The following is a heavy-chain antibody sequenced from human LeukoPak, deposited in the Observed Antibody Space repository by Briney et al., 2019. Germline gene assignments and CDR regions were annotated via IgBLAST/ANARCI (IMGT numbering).Heavy chain of an antibody. V-gene: IGHV4-34*01. Sequence: SETLSLTCAVYGGSFSGYYWSWIRQPPGKGLEWIGEINHSGSTNYNPSLKSRVTISADTSKNQFSLKLSSVTAADTAVYYCARYVLRQSPDAFDIWGQGTMVTVSS. J-gene: IGHJ3*02. CDR3: ARYVLRQSPDAFDI. CDR1: GGSFSGYY. CDR2: INHSGST. D-gene: IGHD3-3*01.